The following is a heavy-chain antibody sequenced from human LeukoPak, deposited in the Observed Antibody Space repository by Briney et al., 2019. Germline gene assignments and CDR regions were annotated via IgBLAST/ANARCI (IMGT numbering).Heavy chain of an antibody. D-gene: IGHD4-23*01. V-gene: IGHV4-4*07. CDR2: IFVSGST. J-gene: IGHJ4*02. CDR1: GGSIGNYY. Sequence: MASETLSLTCTVSGGSIGNYYWTWIRQPAGKGLEWIGRIFVSGSTNYNPSLKGRVTMSVDTSKKQFSLRLTSMTAADTAVYYCATYFYGGDYASYYFDYWGQGTLGTVSS. CDR3: ATYFYGGDYASYYFDY.